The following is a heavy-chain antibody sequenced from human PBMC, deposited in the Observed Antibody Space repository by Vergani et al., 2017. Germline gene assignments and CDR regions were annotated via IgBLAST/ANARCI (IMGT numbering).Heavy chain of an antibody. Sequence: QVQLQQWGAGLLKPSETLSLTCAVYGGSFSGYYWSWIRQPPGKGLEWIGEINHSGSTNYNPSLKSRVTISVDTSKNQFSLKLSSVTAADTAVYYCARVVVRGVRYYYYYMDVWGKGTTVIVSS. V-gene: IGHV4-34*01. CDR2: INHSGST. J-gene: IGHJ6*03. CDR1: GGSFSGYY. CDR3: ARVVVRGVRYYYYYMDV. D-gene: IGHD3-10*01.